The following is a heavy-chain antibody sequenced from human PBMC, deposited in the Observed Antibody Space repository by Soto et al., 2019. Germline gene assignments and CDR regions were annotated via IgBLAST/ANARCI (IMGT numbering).Heavy chain of an antibody. CDR3: ARVSKLALGDAFDI. D-gene: IGHD1-1*01. CDR1: GVTFSSYA. V-gene: IGHV3-48*01. J-gene: IGHJ3*02. CDR2: ISSSSSTI. Sequence: GGSLRLSCAASGVTFSSYAMHWVRQAQEKGKEYVSAISSSSSTIYYAESVKGRFTISRDNAKNSLYLQMNSLRAEDTFVYYCARVSKLALGDAFDIWGQGTMVTVSS.